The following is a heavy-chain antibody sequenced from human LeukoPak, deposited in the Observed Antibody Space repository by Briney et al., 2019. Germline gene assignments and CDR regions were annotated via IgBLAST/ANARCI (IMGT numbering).Heavy chain of an antibody. CDR1: GFIFSDHA. J-gene: IGHJ4*02. CDR2: IYSGGST. Sequence: GGSLRLSCAASGFIFSDHAMSWVRQAPGKGLEWVSVIYSGGSTYYADSVKGRFTITRDNSKNTLYLQMNSLRAEDTAVYYCASTGSGSYFPLDYWGQGTLVTVSS. D-gene: IGHD3-10*01. V-gene: IGHV3-53*01. CDR3: ASTGSGSYFPLDY.